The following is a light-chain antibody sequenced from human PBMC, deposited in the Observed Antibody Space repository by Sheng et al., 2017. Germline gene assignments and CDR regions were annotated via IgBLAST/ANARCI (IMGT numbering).Light chain of an antibody. CDR3: QQYNSYPLT. CDR1: QSISTW. Sequence: DIPMTQSPSTLSASVGDRVTITCRASQSISTWLAWYQQKPGKAPKLLIYKSSNLESGVPSRFSGSGSGTEFTLTISSLQPDDFATYYCQQYNSYPLTFGGGTKV. J-gene: IGKJ4*01. CDR2: KSS. V-gene: IGKV1-5*03.